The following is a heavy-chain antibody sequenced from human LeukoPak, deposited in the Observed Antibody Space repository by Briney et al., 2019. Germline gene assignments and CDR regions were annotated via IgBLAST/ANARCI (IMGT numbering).Heavy chain of an antibody. CDR2: IYYSGST. CDR1: GGSISSYY. V-gene: IGHV4-59*01. J-gene: IGHJ3*02. D-gene: IGHD2-15*01. Sequence: PSETLSLTCTVSGGSISSYYWSWIRQPPGKGLEWIGYIYYSGSTNYNPSLKSRVTISVDTSKNQFSLKLSSVTAADTAVYYCARGGLRRNAFDIWGQGTMVTVSS. CDR3: ARGGLRRNAFDI.